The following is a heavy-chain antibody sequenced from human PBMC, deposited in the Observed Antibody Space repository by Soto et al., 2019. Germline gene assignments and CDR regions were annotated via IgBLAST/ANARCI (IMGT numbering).Heavy chain of an antibody. CDR1: GFTFNSYS. D-gene: IGHD1-1*01. CDR2: ISSGSVHI. CDR3: ARYDAFNAFDL. Sequence: GGSLRLSCAASGFTFNSYSVNWVRQAPGKGLEWVASISSGSVHIDFADSVKGRFTISRDDVTNSVSLRMDSLRVEDTGIYYCARYDAFNAFDLWGQGTMVTVS. J-gene: IGHJ3*01. V-gene: IGHV3-21*01.